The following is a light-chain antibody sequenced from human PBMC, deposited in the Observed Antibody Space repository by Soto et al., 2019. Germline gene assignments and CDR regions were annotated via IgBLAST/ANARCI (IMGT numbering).Light chain of an antibody. V-gene: IGLV2-11*01. CDR1: SSDVGGYSY. J-gene: IGLJ2*01. CDR2: DVS. Sequence: QSVLTQPRSVSGSPGQSVTISCTGTSSDVGGYSYVSWYQHHPGKAPKLLIYDVSKRPSGVPDRFSGSKSGNTASLTISGLQAEDEADYHCCSYAGSYTLLFGGGTKLTVL. CDR3: CSYAGSYTLL.